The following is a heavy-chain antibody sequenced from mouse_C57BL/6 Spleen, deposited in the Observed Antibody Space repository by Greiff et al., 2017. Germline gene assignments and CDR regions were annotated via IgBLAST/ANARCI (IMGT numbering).Heavy chain of an antibody. Sequence: QVQLQQPGAELVKPGASVKLSCTASGYTFTSYWMHWVKQRPGQGLEWIGMIHPNSGSTNYNEKFKSKATLTVDKSSSTAYMQLSSLTSEDSAVYYCARTLSGSYYFDYWGQGTTLTVSS. J-gene: IGHJ2*01. D-gene: IGHD6-1*01. CDR2: IHPNSGST. CDR1: GYTFTSYW. V-gene: IGHV1-64*01. CDR3: ARTLSGSYYFDY.